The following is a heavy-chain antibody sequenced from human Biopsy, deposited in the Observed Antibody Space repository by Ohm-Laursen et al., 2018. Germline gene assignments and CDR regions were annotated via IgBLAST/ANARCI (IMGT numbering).Heavy chain of an antibody. CDR2: IHGSGRT. Sequence: SLRLSCTASEFNVARSHMNWVRQAPGKGLEWVSMIHGSGRTDYADSVKGRFTVSRDNSKDTVYLQMNALRVDDTAMYYCAGAGGHSFWGQGALVTVSS. V-gene: IGHV3-66*01. CDR3: AGAGGHSF. CDR1: EFNVARSH. J-gene: IGHJ4*02. D-gene: IGHD3-16*01.